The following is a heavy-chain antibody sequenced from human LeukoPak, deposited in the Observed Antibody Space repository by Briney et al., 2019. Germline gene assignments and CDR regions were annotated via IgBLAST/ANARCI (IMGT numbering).Heavy chain of an antibody. CDR1: GFTFTSSA. V-gene: IGHV1-58*01. Sequence: SVKVSCKASGFTFTSSAVQWVRQARGQRLEWIGWIVVGSGNTNYAQKFQERVTITRDMSTSTAYMELSSLRSEDTAVYYCAAVAAGTWNYFDYWGQGTLVTVSS. CDR2: IVVGSGNT. J-gene: IGHJ4*02. D-gene: IGHD6-13*01. CDR3: AAVAAGTWNYFDY.